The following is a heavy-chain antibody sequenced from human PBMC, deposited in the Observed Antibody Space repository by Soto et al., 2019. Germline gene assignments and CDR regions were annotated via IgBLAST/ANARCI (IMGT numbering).Heavy chain of an antibody. CDR1: GGSISSSSYY. CDR3: ARRITMVRGAGFDY. CDR2: IYYSGST. J-gene: IGHJ4*02. Sequence: SETLSLTCTVSGGSISSSSYYWGWIRQPPGKGLEWIGSIYYSGSTYYNPSLKSRVTISVDTSKNQFSLKLSSVTAADTAVYYCARRITMVRGAGFDYWGQGTLVTVSS. V-gene: IGHV4-39*01. D-gene: IGHD3-10*01.